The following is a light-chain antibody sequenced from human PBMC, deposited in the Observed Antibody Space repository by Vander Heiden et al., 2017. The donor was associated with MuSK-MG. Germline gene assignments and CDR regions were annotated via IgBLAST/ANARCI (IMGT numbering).Light chain of an antibody. J-gene: IGLJ3*02. Sequence: QSALTPPPSASGPPGQPVTISCTGTSSDVGGYNYVSWYQQHPGKAPKLMISEVSNRPSGVPDRFFGSKSGNTASLTVSGLQAEDEADDYCYSYAGNNAWVFGGGT. CDR1: SSDVGGYNY. CDR3: YSYAGNNAWV. V-gene: IGLV2-8*01. CDR2: EVS.